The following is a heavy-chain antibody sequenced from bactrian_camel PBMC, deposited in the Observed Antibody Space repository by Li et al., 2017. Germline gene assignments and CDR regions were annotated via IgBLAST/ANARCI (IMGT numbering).Heavy chain of an antibody. J-gene: IGHJ6*01. D-gene: IGHD5*01. V-gene: IGHV3-2*01. CDR2: INGDGTNT. CDR1: GFTFTTNY. Sequence: HVQLVESGGDLVQPGGSLRLSCATSGFTFTTNYMNWVRQAPGKGLEWVSSINGDGTNTVYLDSVKGRFTISRDNAKNTVYLQMNSLKSEDTALYYCATGWGYMGWVSTAWGQGTQVTVS. CDR3: ATGWGYMGWVSTA.